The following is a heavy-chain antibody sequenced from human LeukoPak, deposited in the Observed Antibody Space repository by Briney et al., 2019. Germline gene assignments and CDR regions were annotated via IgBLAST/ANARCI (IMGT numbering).Heavy chain of an antibody. D-gene: IGHD3-3*01. J-gene: IGHJ5*02. Sequence: ASVKVSCKASGYTFTSYDINWVRQATGQGLEWMGWMNPNSGNTGYAQKFQGRVTMTRNTSISTAYMELSSLRSEDTAVYYCARDPSSADYDFWSGYHAPNWLDPWGQGTLVTVSS. CDR2: MNPNSGNT. CDR1: GYTFTSYD. CDR3: ARDPSSADYDFWSGYHAPNWLDP. V-gene: IGHV1-8*01.